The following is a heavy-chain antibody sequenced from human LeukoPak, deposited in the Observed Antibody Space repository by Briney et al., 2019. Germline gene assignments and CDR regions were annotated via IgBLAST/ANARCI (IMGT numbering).Heavy chain of an antibody. CDR1: GGSISSSSYY. V-gene: IGHV4-39*01. Sequence: SETLSLTCTVSGGSISSSSYYWGWIRQPPGKGLEGIGSLYYSGSTYYNPSLKSRVTISVDTSKNQFSLKLSSVTAADTAVYYCATQNSGWYGGRDYWGQGTLVTVSS. D-gene: IGHD6-19*01. J-gene: IGHJ4*02. CDR2: LYYSGST. CDR3: ATQNSGWYGGRDY.